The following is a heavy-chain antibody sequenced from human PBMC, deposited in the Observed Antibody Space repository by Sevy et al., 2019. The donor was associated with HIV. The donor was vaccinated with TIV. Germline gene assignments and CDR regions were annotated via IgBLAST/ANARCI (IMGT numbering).Heavy chain of an antibody. J-gene: IGHJ4*02. CDR3: AREGCTKPHDY. D-gene: IGHD2-8*01. CDR1: GFTFNIYS. Sequence: GALRLSCAASGFTFNIYSIRWVRQTPGKGLEWVATLSFGCGKINHADSVKGRFTMSRDDSKNAVYLQMNNLRVEDTAIYYCAREGCTKPHDYWGQGTLVTVSS. CDR2: LSFGCGKI. V-gene: IGHV3-23*01.